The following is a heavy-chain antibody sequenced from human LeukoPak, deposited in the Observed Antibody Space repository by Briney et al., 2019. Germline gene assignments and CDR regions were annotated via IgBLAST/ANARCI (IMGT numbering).Heavy chain of an antibody. Sequence: GGSLRLSCAASGFTFGSYWMSWVRQAPGKGLEWVANINQDGSETYYVDSVRGRFTISRDNAKNSLYLQMNSLRAEDTAVYYCARDIVPPGICFDFWGQGTLVTVSS. CDR1: GFTFGSYW. CDR2: INQDGSET. CDR3: ARDIVPPGICFDF. D-gene: IGHD2-2*01. V-gene: IGHV3-7*01. J-gene: IGHJ4*02.